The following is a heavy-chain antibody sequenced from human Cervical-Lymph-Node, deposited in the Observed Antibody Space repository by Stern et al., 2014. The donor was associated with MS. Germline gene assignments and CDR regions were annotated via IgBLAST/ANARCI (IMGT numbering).Heavy chain of an antibody. CDR3: ARASYYGSGIDY. J-gene: IGHJ4*02. Sequence: QVQLQESGPGLVKPSQTLSLTCTVSGGSISSGGYYWSWIRQHPGKGLEWIGYIYYSVSTYYNPSLKSRVTISVDTSKNQFSLNLSSVTAADTAVYYCARASYYGSGIDYWGQGTLVTVSS. V-gene: IGHV4-31*03. CDR1: GGSISSGGYY. D-gene: IGHD3-10*01. CDR2: IYYSVST.